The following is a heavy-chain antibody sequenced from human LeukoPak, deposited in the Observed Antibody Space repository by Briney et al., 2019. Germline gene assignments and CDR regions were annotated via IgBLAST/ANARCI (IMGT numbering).Heavy chain of an antibody. CDR2: INPNSGGA. D-gene: IGHD5-12*01. Sequence: ASVKVSCKASGYTFTGYYMHWVRQAPGQGLEWMGWINPNSGGANYAQKFQGRVTMTSDTSISTAYMELSRLRSDDTAVYYCARSPSGYDAFFNYWGQGTLVTVSS. J-gene: IGHJ4*02. CDR1: GYTFTGYY. CDR3: ARSPSGYDAFFNY. V-gene: IGHV1-2*02.